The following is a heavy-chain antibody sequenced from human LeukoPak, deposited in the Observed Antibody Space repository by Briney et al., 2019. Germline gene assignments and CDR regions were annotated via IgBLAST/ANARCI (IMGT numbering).Heavy chain of an antibody. J-gene: IGHJ4*02. D-gene: IGHD2-2*01. CDR2: IIPILGIA. CDR1: GGTFSSYA. Sequence: SVKVSCKASGGTFSSYAISWVRQAPGQGLEWMGRIIPILGIANYAQKFQGRVTITADESTSTAYMELSSLRSEDTAVYYCARGGYCSSTSCYYFDYWGQGTLVTVSS. V-gene: IGHV1-69*04. CDR3: ARGGYCSSTSCYYFDY.